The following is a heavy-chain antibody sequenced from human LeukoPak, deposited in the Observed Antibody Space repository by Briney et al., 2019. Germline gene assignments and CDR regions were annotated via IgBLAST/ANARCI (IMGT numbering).Heavy chain of an antibody. CDR2: IYQSGSGSS. Sequence: PETLSLTCSVSGGSILSSNYYWGWIRQPPGKGLEWIGSIYQSGSGSSYYSPSLKSRVTISGDTSKNQFFLRLSSVTAADTAVYYCASTLRFLPYRRFDYWGQGTLVTLPS. V-gene: IGHV4-39*01. CDR3: ASTLRFLPYRRFDY. D-gene: IGHD3-3*01. J-gene: IGHJ4*02. CDR1: GGSILSSNYY.